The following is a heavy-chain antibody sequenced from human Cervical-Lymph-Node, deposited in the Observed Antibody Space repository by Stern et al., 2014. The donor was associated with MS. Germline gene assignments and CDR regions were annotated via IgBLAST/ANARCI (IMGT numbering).Heavy chain of an antibody. V-gene: IGHV1-18*01. Sequence: QVQLGQSGGEVKKPGASVKVSCKASGYTFATYGISWVRQAPGQGLAWMGWISDYNGNTNYAQKLQDRVTMPTDTSTSTAYMELRSLRSDDTAVYYCARSSSSAYYYYYGMDVWGQGTTVIVSS. CDR3: ARSSSSAYYYYYGMDV. J-gene: IGHJ6*02. D-gene: IGHD6-25*01. CDR1: GYTFATYG. CDR2: ISDYNGNT.